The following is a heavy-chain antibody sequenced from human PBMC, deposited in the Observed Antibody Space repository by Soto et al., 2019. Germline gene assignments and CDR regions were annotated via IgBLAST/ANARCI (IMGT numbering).Heavy chain of an antibody. J-gene: IGHJ4*02. Sequence: SGPTLVNPTRPLTLTCTFSGFSLITSLVSVGWIRHAPRKAPEWLAFIFWDDDKRYSPSLENRLTITKDTSKNQVVLTMTNMDPVDTATYYCARIFDFWSGYYFSYWGRGTLVTVSS. D-gene: IGHD3-3*01. V-gene: IGHV2-5*02. CDR2: IFWDDDK. CDR1: GFSLITSLVS. CDR3: ARIFDFWSGYYFSY.